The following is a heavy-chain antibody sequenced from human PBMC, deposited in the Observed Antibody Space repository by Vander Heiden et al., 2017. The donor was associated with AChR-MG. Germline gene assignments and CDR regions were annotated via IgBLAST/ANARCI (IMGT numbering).Heavy chain of an antibody. Sequence: QVQLVQSGAEVKKPGASVKVPCKASGYTFTSYDINWVRQATGKGLEGMGWMNPNSGNTGYAQKFQGRVTMTRNTSISTAYMELSSLRSEDTAVYYCARVRITMVRGVKRGYYYGMDVWGQGTTVTVSS. CDR1: GYTFTSYD. J-gene: IGHJ6*02. V-gene: IGHV1-8*01. D-gene: IGHD3-10*01. CDR3: ARVRITMVRGVKRGYYYGMDV. CDR2: MNPNSGNT.